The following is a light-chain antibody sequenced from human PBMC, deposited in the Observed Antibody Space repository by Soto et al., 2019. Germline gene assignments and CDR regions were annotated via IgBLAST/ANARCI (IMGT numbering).Light chain of an antibody. Sequence: EIELTKSPCTLSLSPGERATLSCRASDSVHSSYVALYQQTPGQTPRLLNHGATSRAPGVPDRFSASESGTDFTLTISRLEPEDFAVYYCQQYAGTPTFGQGTRLEIK. CDR1: DSVHSSY. J-gene: IGKJ5*01. V-gene: IGKV3-20*01. CDR3: QQYAGTPT. CDR2: GAT.